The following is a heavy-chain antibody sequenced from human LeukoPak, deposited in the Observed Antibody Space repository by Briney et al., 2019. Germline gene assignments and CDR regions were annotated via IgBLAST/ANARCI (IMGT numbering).Heavy chain of an antibody. CDR1: GFTFSTYS. CDR2: ISSSSSYI. J-gene: IGHJ5*02. Sequence: GGSLRLSCAASGFTFSTYSMNWVRQAPGKGLEWVSSISSSSSYIYYADSVKGRFTISRDNSKNTLYLQMNSLRAEDTAVYYCARDSEDATLTALSLNWFDPWGQGTLVTVSS. CDR3: ARDSEDATLTALSLNWFDP. D-gene: IGHD2-21*02. V-gene: IGHV3-21*01.